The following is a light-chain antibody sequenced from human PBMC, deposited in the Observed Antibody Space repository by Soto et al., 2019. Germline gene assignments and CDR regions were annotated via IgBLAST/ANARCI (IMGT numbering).Light chain of an antibody. V-gene: IGKV3-11*01. J-gene: IGKJ1*01. Sequence: EIVLTQSPATLSLSPGEGATLSCRASQSVGRYLAWFQQKPGQAPSLLIYDASTRATGIPARFSGSGSGTDFTLTISSLEPEDFALYSCQQRRSWPRTFGRGTKVEIK. CDR2: DAS. CDR1: QSVGRY. CDR3: QQRRSWPRT.